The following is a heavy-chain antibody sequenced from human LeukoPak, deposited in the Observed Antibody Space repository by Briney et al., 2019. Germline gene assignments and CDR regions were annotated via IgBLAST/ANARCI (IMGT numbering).Heavy chain of an antibody. Sequence: AGVSLRLSCAASGFTFSSYTMNWVRQAPGRGLEWVSSISSSGINIYYADSVMGRFTISRDNAKNSLYLQMNSLRAEDTAVYYCARDSCSGGSCYSDYWGQGTLVTVSS. V-gene: IGHV3-21*01. J-gene: IGHJ4*02. CDR1: GFTFSSYT. D-gene: IGHD2-15*01. CDR2: ISSSGINI. CDR3: ARDSCSGGSCYSDY.